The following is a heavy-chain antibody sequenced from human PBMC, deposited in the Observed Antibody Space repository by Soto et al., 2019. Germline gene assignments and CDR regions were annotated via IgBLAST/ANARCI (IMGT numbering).Heavy chain of an antibody. D-gene: IGHD2-21*02. CDR1: GGTFSSYA. Sequence: QVQLVQSGAEVKKPGSSVKVSCKASGGTFSSYAISWVRQAPGQGLEWMGGIIPIFGTANYAQKFQGRVTITADESTSTAYMELSSLRSEDTAVYYCARGEQHIVVVTANYYYGMDVWGQETTVTVSS. CDR3: ARGEQHIVVVTANYYYGMDV. J-gene: IGHJ6*02. CDR2: IIPIFGTA. V-gene: IGHV1-69*12.